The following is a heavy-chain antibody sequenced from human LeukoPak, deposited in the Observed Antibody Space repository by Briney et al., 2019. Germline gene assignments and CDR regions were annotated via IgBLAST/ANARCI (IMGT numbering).Heavy chain of an antibody. D-gene: IGHD6-13*01. CDR2: IYYSGST. J-gene: IGHJ4*02. V-gene: IGHV4-59*01. CDR1: GGSISTYY. Sequence: PSETLSLTCTVSGGSISTYYWSWIRQSPGKGLEWIGYIYYSGSTNYNPSLKSRVTISVDTSKNQFSLKLNSVTAADTAVYYCARDPRKHSSSWSFDYWGQGTLVTVSS. CDR3: ARDPRKHSSSWSFDY.